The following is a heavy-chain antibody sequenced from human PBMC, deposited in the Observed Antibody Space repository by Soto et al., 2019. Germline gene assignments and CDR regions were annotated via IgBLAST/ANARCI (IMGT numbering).Heavy chain of an antibody. J-gene: IGHJ6*02. D-gene: IGHD2-15*01. Sequence: AASVKVSCKTSGFTFRSSAVQWVRQARGQRLEWIGWLVVGTGNTNYAQKFQQRVTISSDRSTNTVSMELSSLTSEDTAVYYCATGAYCSGGSCSDYYYYYYGRDLGG. CDR2: LVVGTGNT. CDR3: ATGAYCSGGSCSDYYYYYYGRDL. V-gene: IGHV1-58*01. CDR1: GFTFRSSA.